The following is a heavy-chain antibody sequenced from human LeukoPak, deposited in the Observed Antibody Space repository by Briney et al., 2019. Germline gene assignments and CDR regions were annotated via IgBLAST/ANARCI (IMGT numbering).Heavy chain of an antibody. D-gene: IGHD3-22*01. CDR1: GGTFSSYA. CDR2: IIPIFGTA. Sequence: ASVKASCKASGGTFSSYAISWVRQAPGQGLEWMGGIIPIFGTANYAQKFQGRVTITADKSTSTAYMELRSLRSDDTAVYYCASGTRSSGYYDYWGQGTLVTVSS. V-gene: IGHV1-69*06. CDR3: ASGTRSSGYYDY. J-gene: IGHJ4*02.